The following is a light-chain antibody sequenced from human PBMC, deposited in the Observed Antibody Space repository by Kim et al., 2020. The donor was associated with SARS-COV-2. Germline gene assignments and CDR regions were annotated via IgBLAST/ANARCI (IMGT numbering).Light chain of an antibody. CDR3: QVWDSSSDHLYV. CDR1: NIGSKS. CDR2: YDS. Sequence: SYELTQPPSVSVAPGKTARITCGGNNIGSKSVHWYQQKPGQAPVLVIYYDSDRPPGIPERFSGSNSGNTATLTISRVEAGDEADYYCQVWDSSSDHLYVFGTGTKVTVL. V-gene: IGLV3-21*04. J-gene: IGLJ1*01.